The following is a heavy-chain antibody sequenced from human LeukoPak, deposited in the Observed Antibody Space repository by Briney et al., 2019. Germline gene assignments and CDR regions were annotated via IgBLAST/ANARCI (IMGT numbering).Heavy chain of an antibody. Sequence: GASVKVSCKASGYTFTSYAMNWVRQAPGQGLEWMGWINTNTGNPTYAQGFTGRFVFSLDTSVSTAYLQISSLKAEDTAVYYCARARKGIAVAGPDAFDIWGQGTMVTVSS. V-gene: IGHV7-4-1*02. D-gene: IGHD6-19*01. CDR2: INTNTGNP. CDR3: ARARKGIAVAGPDAFDI. CDR1: GYTFTSYA. J-gene: IGHJ3*02.